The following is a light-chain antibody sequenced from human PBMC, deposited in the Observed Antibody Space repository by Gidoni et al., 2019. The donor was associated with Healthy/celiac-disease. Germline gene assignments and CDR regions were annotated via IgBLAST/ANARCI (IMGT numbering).Light chain of an antibody. Sequence: SYELTQPPSVSVSPGQTARITCSGDKLGDKYACWYKQKPGQSLVLVIYQDSKRPSGIPERVSGYNSGNTATLTISGTQAMDEAYYYCQAWDSSTVVFGGGTKLTVL. J-gene: IGLJ2*01. V-gene: IGLV3-1*01. CDR1: KLGDKY. CDR3: QAWDSSTVV. CDR2: QDS.